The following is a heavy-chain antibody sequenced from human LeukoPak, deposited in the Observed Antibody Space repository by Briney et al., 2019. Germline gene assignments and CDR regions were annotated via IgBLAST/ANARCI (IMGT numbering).Heavy chain of an antibody. V-gene: IGHV3-53*01. CDR1: GFTVSSNY. Sequence: GGSLRLSRAASGFTVSSNYMSWVRQAPGKGLEWVSVIYSGGSTYYADSVRGRFTISRDNAKNLLYLQMNSLRAEDTAVYYCGRDYEERTTDYWGQGTLVTVSS. J-gene: IGHJ4*02. D-gene: IGHD3-16*01. CDR3: GRDYEERTTDY. CDR2: IYSGGST.